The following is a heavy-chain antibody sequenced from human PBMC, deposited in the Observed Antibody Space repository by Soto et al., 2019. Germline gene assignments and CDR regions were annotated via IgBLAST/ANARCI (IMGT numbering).Heavy chain of an antibody. Sequence: EVQLVESGGGLVKPEESLRRSCAASGFSFISYNMKWVRQAPGKGLEWVSSISTSGSYSFYAGSVRGRFTIFRDDAKNSLHLQMNSLRGEDTAVYYCATIGDRDGFDIWGQGTTVIVSS. CDR1: GFSFISYN. J-gene: IGHJ3*02. CDR3: ATIGDRDGFDI. D-gene: IGHD4-17*01. CDR2: ISTSGSYS. V-gene: IGHV3-21*06.